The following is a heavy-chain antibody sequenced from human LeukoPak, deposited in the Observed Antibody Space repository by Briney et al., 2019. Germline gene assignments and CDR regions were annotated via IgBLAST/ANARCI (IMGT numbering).Heavy chain of an antibody. J-gene: IGHJ4*02. CDR2: ISYDGTNK. CDR1: GFTFSNYG. Sequence: GGSLRLSCAASGFTFSNYGMHWVRQAPGMGLEWVAIISYDGTNKYYADSVKGRFTISRDNSKNTLYLQMNSLRADDTAVYYCAKNGEQWLVEQFFDYWGQGTLVTVSS. V-gene: IGHV3-30*18. D-gene: IGHD6-19*01. CDR3: AKNGEQWLVEQFFDY.